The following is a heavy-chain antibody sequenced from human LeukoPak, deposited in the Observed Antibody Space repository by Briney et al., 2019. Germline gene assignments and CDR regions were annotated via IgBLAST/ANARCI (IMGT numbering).Heavy chain of an antibody. V-gene: IGHV5-10-1*01. CDR2: IDPSDSYT. CDR3: ATSVGAEYFQH. J-gene: IGHJ1*01. CDR1: GYSFTSYW. Sequence: GESLKISCKGSGYSFTSYWISWVRQVPGKGLEWMGRIDPSDSYTNYSPSFQGHVTISADKSITTAYLQWRSLKASDTAMFYRATSVGAEYFQHWGQGTLVTVSS.